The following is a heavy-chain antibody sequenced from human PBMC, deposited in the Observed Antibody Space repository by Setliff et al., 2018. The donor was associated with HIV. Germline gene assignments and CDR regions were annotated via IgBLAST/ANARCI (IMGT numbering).Heavy chain of an antibody. CDR1: GFRFSDYT. CDR2: IRLDGSDK. CDR3: AKEDQRVTTKYS. V-gene: IGHV3-30*02. D-gene: IGHD3-10*01. Sequence: GGSLRLSCAPSGFRFSDYTMTWVRQAPGKGLEWVAFIRLDGSDKFYADSVKGRFTISRDNSKITLFLQMNSLRSEDTAVYYCAKEDQRVTTKYSWGQGTLVTVSS. J-gene: IGHJ4*02.